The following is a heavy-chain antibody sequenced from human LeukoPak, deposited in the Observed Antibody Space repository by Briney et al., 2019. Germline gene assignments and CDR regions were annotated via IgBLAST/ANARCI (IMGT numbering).Heavy chain of an antibody. Sequence: GASVTLSCKASGYTFTGHYMHWVRQAPGQGLEWMGWINPNSGGTKYAQKFQGRVTFTRDTSISTAYMELSRLRCDDTAVYYCARSYDFWSGPPFDPWGQGTLVTVSS. J-gene: IGHJ5*02. D-gene: IGHD3-3*01. V-gene: IGHV1-2*02. CDR3: ARSYDFWSGPPFDP. CDR2: INPNSGGT. CDR1: GYTFTGHY.